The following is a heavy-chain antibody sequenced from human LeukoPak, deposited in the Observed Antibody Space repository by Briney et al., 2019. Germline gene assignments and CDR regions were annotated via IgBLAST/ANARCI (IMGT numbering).Heavy chain of an antibody. D-gene: IGHD3-9*01. Sequence: TSETLSLTCAVYGGSFSGYYWSWIRQPPGKGLEWIGEINHSGSTNYNPSLKSQVTISVDTSKNQFSLKLSSVTAADTAVYYCARLPRTLRYFDPGTRRPGYWFDPWGQGTLVTVSS. CDR2: INHSGST. CDR1: GGSFSGYY. CDR3: ARLPRTLRYFDPGTRRPGYWFDP. J-gene: IGHJ5*02. V-gene: IGHV4-34*01.